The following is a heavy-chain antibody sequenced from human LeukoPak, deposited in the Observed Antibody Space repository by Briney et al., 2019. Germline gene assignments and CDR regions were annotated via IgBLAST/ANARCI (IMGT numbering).Heavy chain of an antibody. V-gene: IGHV3-30*18. D-gene: IGHD3-3*01. CDR3: AKDYRPHDFWSGLVDY. CDR2: ISYDGSNK. J-gene: IGHJ4*02. Sequence: PGGSLRLSCAASGFTFSNYGMHWVRQAPGKGLEWVTLISYDGSNKYYADSVKGRFTISRDNSKNTLYLQMNSLRAEDTAVYYCAKDYRPHDFWSGLVDYWGLGTLVTVSS. CDR1: GFTFSNYG.